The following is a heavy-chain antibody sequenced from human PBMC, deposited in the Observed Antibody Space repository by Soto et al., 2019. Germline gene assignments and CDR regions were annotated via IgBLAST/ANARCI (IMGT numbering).Heavy chain of an antibody. CDR3: ARGGSPYGDPRYSVY. CDR2: ISAYNGNT. J-gene: IGHJ4*02. V-gene: IGHV1-18*01. D-gene: IGHD4-17*01. Sequence: QSQRQGLEWMGWISAYNGNTNYAQKLQGRVTMTTDTSTSTAYMELRSLRSDDTAVYYCARGGSPYGDPRYSVYWGQGTLVTVSP.